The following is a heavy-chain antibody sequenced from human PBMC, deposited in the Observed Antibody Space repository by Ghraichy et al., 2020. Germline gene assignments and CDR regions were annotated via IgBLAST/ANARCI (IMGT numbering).Heavy chain of an antibody. CDR2: ISSSGSTI. Sequence: GGSLRLSCAASGFTFSDYYMSWIRQAPGKGLEWVSYISSSGSTIYYADSVKGRFTISRDNAKNSLYLQMNSLRAEDTAVYYCAREPPRGYCSGGSCPGFDYWGQGTLVTVSS. D-gene: IGHD2-15*01. V-gene: IGHV3-11*01. CDR1: GFTFSDYY. J-gene: IGHJ4*02. CDR3: AREPPRGYCSGGSCPGFDY.